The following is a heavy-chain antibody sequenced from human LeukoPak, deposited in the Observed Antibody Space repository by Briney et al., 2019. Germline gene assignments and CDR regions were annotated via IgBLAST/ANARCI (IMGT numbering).Heavy chain of an antibody. Sequence: NSGGSLRLSCAASGFTFSTYTMNWVRQAPGKGLEWVSSISRNSDYIYYADSVKGRFTISRDNAKDSLYLQMNSLRDEDTAIYYCASYFDYWGQRALVTVSS. V-gene: IGHV3-21*01. CDR3: ASYFDY. CDR2: ISRNSDYI. J-gene: IGHJ4*02. CDR1: GFTFSTYT.